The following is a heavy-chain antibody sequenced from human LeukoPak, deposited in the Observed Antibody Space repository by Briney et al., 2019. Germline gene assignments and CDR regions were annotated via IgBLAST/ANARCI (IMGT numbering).Heavy chain of an antibody. J-gene: IGHJ4*02. Sequence: ASVTVSCTASGYTFTSYDINWVRQAPGKGLEWMGWMNPNSGNTDYAQNFQGRVTMPRITSIGTAYRERSSLRSEDTAVYYGARGSGVSDYGGQGTLDSVST. D-gene: IGHD3-10*01. V-gene: IGHV1-8*01. CDR1: GYTFTSYD. CDR3: ARGSGVSDY. CDR2: MNPNSGNT.